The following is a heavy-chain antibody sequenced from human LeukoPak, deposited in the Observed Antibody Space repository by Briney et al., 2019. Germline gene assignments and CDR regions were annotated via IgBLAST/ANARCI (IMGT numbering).Heavy chain of an antibody. D-gene: IGHD3-9*01. CDR2: IYYSGST. J-gene: IGHJ5*02. V-gene: IGHV4-59*01. Sequence: SETLSLTCTVSGGSISSYYWSWIRQPPGKGLEWIGYIYYSGSTNYNPSLKSRVTISVDTSKNQFSLKLSSVTAADTAVYYCAREYYDILNWVSWLDPWGQGTLVTVSS. CDR1: GGSISSYY. CDR3: AREYYDILNWVSWLDP.